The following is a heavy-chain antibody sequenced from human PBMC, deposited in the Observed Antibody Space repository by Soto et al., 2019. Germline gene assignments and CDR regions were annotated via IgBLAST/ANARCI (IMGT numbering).Heavy chain of an antibody. V-gene: IGHV3-7*04. Sequence: EVQLVESGGGLVQPGGSLRLSCAASGFTFSSYWMSWVRQAPGKGLEWVANMKQDGSEKYYVDSVKGRFTISRDNAKNSLYLEMNSLRGEDTAVYYCARDPGGPVHYWGQGTLVTVSS. CDR3: ARDPGGPVHY. CDR1: GFTFSSYW. CDR2: MKQDGSEK. D-gene: IGHD3-10*01. J-gene: IGHJ4*02.